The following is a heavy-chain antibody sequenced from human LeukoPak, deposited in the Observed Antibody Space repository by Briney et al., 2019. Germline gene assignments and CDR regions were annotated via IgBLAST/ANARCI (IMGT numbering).Heavy chain of an antibody. D-gene: IGHD1-20*01. CDR1: GFTFSSYI. V-gene: IGHV3-23*01. CDR3: AKDRVESRITAKRGFDS. J-gene: IGHJ4*02. Sequence: AGGSLRLSCAASGFTFSSYIINWVRQAPGKGLEWVSAISGSGGSTYYSDSVKGRFTVSGDNSRNTLYLQVNSLRAEDTAVYYRAKDRVESRITAKRGFDSWGQGTLVTVSS. CDR2: ISGSGGST.